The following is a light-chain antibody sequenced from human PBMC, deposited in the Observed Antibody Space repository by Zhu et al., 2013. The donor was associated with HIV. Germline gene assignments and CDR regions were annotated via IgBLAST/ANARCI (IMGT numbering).Light chain of an antibody. Sequence: EIVLTQSLVTLSLSPGERATLSCRASQSVANSLAWYQQKPGQAPRLVIYDASRRATGIPARFSGSGSGTDFTLTISRLEPEDFAVYFCQQYGSSPLTFGGGTTVEIK. V-gene: IGKV3-20*01. J-gene: IGKJ4*01. CDR2: DAS. CDR3: QQYGSSPLT. CDR1: QSVANS.